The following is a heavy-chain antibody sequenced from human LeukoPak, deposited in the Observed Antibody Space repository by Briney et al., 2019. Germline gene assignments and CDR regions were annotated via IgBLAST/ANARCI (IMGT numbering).Heavy chain of an antibody. CDR2: INPSGGST. Sequence: ASVKVSCKASGYTFTSYYMHWVRQAPGQGLEWMGIINPSGGSTSYAQKFQGRVTMTRDMSTGTVYMELSSLRSEDTAVYCCARDHRSSSWYDYWGQGTLVTVSS. J-gene: IGHJ4*02. CDR3: ARDHRSSSWYDY. D-gene: IGHD6-13*01. V-gene: IGHV1-46*01. CDR1: GYTFTSYY.